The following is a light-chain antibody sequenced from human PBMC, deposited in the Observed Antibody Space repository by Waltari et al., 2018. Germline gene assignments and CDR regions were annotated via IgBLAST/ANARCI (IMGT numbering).Light chain of an antibody. V-gene: IGLV2-8*01. CDR1: YSDIGGYDF. CDR3: SSYAGSNSLV. CDR2: EVS. J-gene: IGLJ2*01. Sequence: QSALTQPPSASGSPGQSVTISCTGTYSDIGGYDFVSWYQKHPGKAPKVIIYEVSKRPSGVPDRFSGSKSGNTASLTVAGLRAEDEADYYCSSYAGSNSLVFGGGTKLTVL.